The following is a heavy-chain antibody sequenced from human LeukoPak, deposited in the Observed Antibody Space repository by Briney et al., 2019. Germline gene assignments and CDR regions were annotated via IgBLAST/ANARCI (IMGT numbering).Heavy chain of an antibody. CDR1: GGSFSGYY. J-gene: IGHJ4*02. CDR2: INHSGST. CDR3: ASSGFSSSWTRNGYYFDY. Sequence: SETLSLICAVYGGSFSGYYWRWIRQPPGKGLEWIGEINHSGSTNYNPSLKSRVTISVDTSKNQFSLKLSSVTAADTAVYYCASSGFSSSWTRNGYYFDYWGQGTLVTVSS. V-gene: IGHV4-34*01. D-gene: IGHD6-13*01.